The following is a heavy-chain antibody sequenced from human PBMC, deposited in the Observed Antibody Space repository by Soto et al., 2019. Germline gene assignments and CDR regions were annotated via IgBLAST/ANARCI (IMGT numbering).Heavy chain of an antibody. Sequence: PSETLSLTCAVSRYSIGSGYYWAWIRQSPGKGLEWIGSIYHAGSVYYNPSLNGRVALSMDTSKNHFSLKLTSVTAADTAVYYCARTFDYYGMDVWGQGTTVTVSS. CDR1: RYSIGSGYY. V-gene: IGHV4-38-2*01. J-gene: IGHJ6*02. CDR3: ARTFDYYGMDV. CDR2: IYHAGSV.